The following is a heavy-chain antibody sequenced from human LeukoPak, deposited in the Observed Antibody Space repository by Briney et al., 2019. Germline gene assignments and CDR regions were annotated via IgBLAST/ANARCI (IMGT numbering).Heavy chain of an antibody. D-gene: IGHD6-13*01. Sequence: GGSLRLSCAASGFTFSSYGMHWVRQAPGKGLEWVAVISYDGSNKYYADSVKGRFTISRDNPRNTLYLQMNSLRAEDTAVYYCAKDRRGNSSWYYYYYYGMDVWGQGTTVTVSS. V-gene: IGHV3-30*18. CDR3: AKDRRGNSSWYYYYYYGMDV. CDR2: ISYDGSNK. CDR1: GFTFSSYG. J-gene: IGHJ6*02.